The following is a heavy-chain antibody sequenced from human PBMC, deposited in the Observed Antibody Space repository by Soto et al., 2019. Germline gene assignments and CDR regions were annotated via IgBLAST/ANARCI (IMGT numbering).Heavy chain of an antibody. D-gene: IGHD6-13*01. V-gene: IGHV4-39*01. J-gene: IGHJ5*02. CDR1: GGSISSSSFH. CDR3: ARRERAAGTDWWFDP. CDR2: IYYSGST. Sequence: SETLSLTCTVSGGSISSSSFHWGWIRQPPGKGLEWIGSIYYSGSTYNSPSLKNQVTISVDTSKNQFSMKLSSVTVADTAVYYCARRERAAGTDWWFDPWGQGTLVT.